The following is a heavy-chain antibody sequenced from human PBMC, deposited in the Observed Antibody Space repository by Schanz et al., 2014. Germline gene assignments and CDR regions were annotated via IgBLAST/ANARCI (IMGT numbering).Heavy chain of an antibody. Sequence: QLVGSGGGLIQPGGSLRLSCTASGFTFNSYAMTWVRQAPGKGLEWVSALSGSGGSTYYADSVKGRFTISRDNSKNTLYLQMNSLRAGDTAVYYCARGTDWNLHYWGEGALVAVSS. V-gene: IGHV3-23*04. CDR2: LSGSGGST. CDR1: GFTFNSYA. J-gene: IGHJ4*02. D-gene: IGHD1-1*01. CDR3: ARGTDWNLHY.